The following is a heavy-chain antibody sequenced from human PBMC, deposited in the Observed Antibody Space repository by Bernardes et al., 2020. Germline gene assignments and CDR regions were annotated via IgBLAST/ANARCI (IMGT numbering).Heavy chain of an antibody. V-gene: IGHV4-34*01. J-gene: IGHJ4*02. CDR1: GGSFSGYY. CDR3: ARSGKLGPNDY. CDR2: INHSGST. D-gene: IGHD7-27*01. Sequence: SETLSLTCAVYGGSFSGYYWSWIRQPPGKGLEWIGEINHSGSTNYNPSLKSRVTISVDTSKNQVSLKLSSVTAADTAMYYCARSGKLGPNDYWGQGTLVTVSS.